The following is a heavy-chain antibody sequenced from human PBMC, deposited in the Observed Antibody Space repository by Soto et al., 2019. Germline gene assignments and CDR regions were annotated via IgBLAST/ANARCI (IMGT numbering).Heavy chain of an antibody. CDR2: ISYDGIKK. J-gene: IGHJ4*02. CDR1: GFTFSTFA. Sequence: GSSLRLSCAASGFTFSTFALYWVRQAPGKGLEWVAVISYDGIKKYYADSVRGRFTISRDSSKNTLYLQMNGLRTEDSAVYYCTRDMDYGDRAVGDYWGQGTLVTVSS. CDR3: TRDMDYGDRAVGDY. V-gene: IGHV3-30-3*01. D-gene: IGHD4-17*01.